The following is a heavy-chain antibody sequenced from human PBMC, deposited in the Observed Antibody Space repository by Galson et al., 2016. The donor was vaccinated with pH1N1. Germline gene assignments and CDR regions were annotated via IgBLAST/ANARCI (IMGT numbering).Heavy chain of an antibody. Sequence: SLRISCAASGFPFGTYRMVWVRQAPGKGLECVSSISSSGNYIHYADSVKGRFTISRDNAKNSVSLQMNSLRAEDTAVYYCARDRGVDYDTSGHYTSSGFDPGGQGALVTVSS. V-gene: IGHV3-21*06. J-gene: IGHJ5*02. CDR2: ISSSGNYI. CDR1: GFPFGTYR. D-gene: IGHD3-22*01. CDR3: ARDRGVDYDTSGHYTSSGFDP.